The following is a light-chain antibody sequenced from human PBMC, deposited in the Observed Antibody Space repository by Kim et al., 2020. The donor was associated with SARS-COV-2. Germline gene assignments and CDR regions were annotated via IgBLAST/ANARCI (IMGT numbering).Light chain of an antibody. V-gene: IGLV1-47*01. J-gene: IGLJ2*01. CDR3: AAWDDSLHVV. CDR1: RSNKGRNY. CDR2: RNN. Sequence: PGRRCTLSCTGMRSNKGRNYLYWSQHLPVTAPKLLIYRNNQLPSGVPDRFSGSKSGTSASLAISGLRSEDEADYYCAAWDDSLHVVFGGGTQLTVL.